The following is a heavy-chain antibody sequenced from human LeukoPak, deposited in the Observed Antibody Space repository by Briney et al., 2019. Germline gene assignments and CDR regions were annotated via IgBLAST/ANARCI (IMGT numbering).Heavy chain of an antibody. D-gene: IGHD5-18*01. J-gene: IGHJ5*02. CDR2: IIPILGIA. CDR1: GGTFSSYA. CDR3: ARDYVDTGPSPFDP. V-gene: IGHV1-69*04. Sequence: ASVKVSCKASGGTFSSYAISWVRQAPGQGLEWMGRIIPILGIANYAQKFQGRVTITADKSTSTAYMELSSLRSEDTAVYYCARDYVDTGPSPFDPWGQGTLVTVSS.